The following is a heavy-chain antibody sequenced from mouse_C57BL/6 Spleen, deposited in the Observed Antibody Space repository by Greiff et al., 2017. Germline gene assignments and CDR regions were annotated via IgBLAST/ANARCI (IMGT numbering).Heavy chain of an antibody. J-gene: IGHJ2*01. Sequence: EVKLMESGGGLVKPGGSLKLSCAASGFTFSDYGMHWVRQAPGKGLEWVAYISSGSSTIYYADTVKGRVTISRDTAKNTLFLQMTSLRSEDTAMYYCSRSGNSVNFGYWGQGATLTVSS. V-gene: IGHV5-17*01. CDR1: GFTFSDYG. CDR3: SRSGNSVNFGY. D-gene: IGHD1-3*01. CDR2: ISSGSSTI.